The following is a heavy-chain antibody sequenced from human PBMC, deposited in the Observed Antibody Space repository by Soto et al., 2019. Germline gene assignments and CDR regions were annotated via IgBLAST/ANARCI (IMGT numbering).Heavy chain of an antibody. CDR2: INPSGGST. J-gene: IGHJ3*02. Sequence: ASVKVSCKASGYTFTSYYMHWVRQAPGQGLEWMGIINPSGGSTSYAQKFQGRVTMTRDTSTSTVYMELSSLRSEDTAVYYCARSGSYYYDSSGGAFDIWGQGTMVTVSS. CDR3: ARSGSYYYDSSGGAFDI. V-gene: IGHV1-46*01. CDR1: GYTFTSYY. D-gene: IGHD3-22*01.